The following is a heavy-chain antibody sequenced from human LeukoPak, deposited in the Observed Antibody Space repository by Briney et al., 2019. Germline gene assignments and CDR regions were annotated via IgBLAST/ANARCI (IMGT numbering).Heavy chain of an antibody. D-gene: IGHD3-10*01. CDR2: ISGSGDST. V-gene: IGHV3-23*01. CDR1: GFTFSIYA. J-gene: IGHJ4*02. CDR3: AKDLSGGLDY. Sequence: GGSLRLSCAASGFTFSIYAMSWVRQAPGKGLEWVSAISGSGDSTYYADSVKGRFTISRDNSKNTLYLQMNSLRAEDTAVYYCAKDLSGGLDYWGQGTLVTVSS.